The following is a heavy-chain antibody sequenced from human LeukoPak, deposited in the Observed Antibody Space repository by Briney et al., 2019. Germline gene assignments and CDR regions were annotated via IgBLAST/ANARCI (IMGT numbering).Heavy chain of an antibody. D-gene: IGHD3-3*01. CDR1: GVSISSGSYY. J-gene: IGHJ6*03. CDR3: ARFGPNWIFGVVDYYYMDV. CDR2: IYTSGST. Sequence: PSQTLSLTCTGSGVSISSGSYYWSWIRQPAGKGLEWIGRIYTSGSTNYNPSLKSRVTISVDTSKNQFSLKLSSVTAADTAVYYCARFGPNWIFGVVDYYYMDVWGKGTTVTVSS. V-gene: IGHV4-61*02.